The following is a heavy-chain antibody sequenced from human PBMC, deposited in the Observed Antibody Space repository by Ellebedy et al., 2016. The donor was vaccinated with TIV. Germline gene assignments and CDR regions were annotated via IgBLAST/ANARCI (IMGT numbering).Heavy chain of an antibody. Sequence: PGGSLRLSCAASGFTFSSYSMNWVRQAPGKGLEWVSCISSSGTYIYYADSLKGRFTISRDSAKNSLYLQMNSLRAEDTAVYYCARGSGDLPFDYWGQGTLVTASS. CDR3: ARGSGDLPFDY. V-gene: IGHV3-21*01. CDR2: ISSSGTYI. D-gene: IGHD4-17*01. CDR1: GFTFSSYS. J-gene: IGHJ4*02.